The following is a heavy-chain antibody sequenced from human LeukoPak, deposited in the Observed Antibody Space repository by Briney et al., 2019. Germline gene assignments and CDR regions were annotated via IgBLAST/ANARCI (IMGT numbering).Heavy chain of an antibody. CDR2: INPNSGDT. V-gene: IGHV1-2*02. D-gene: IGHD2-21*02. J-gene: IGHJ6*03. CDR3: ARDGVFRFEVGDVYYYYMDV. Sequence: ASVKVSCKASGYSFTAYYMHWVRQAPGQGLEWMGWINPNSGDTKYAQKFQGRVTMTRDTSNNTVYVDLTRLIFDDTAMYYCARDGVFRFEVGDVYYYYMDVWGKGTTVIISS. CDR1: GYSFTAYY.